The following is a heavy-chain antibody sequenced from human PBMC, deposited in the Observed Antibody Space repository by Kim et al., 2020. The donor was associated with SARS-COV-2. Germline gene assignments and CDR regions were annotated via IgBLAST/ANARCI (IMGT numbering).Heavy chain of an antibody. J-gene: IGHJ4*02. Sequence: SVKGRFTISRDNAKNSLYLQMNSLRAEDTALYYCAKDDSSSPFGSDYFDYWGQGTLVTVSS. CDR3: AKDDSSSPFGSDYFDY. D-gene: IGHD6-13*01. V-gene: IGHV3-9*01.